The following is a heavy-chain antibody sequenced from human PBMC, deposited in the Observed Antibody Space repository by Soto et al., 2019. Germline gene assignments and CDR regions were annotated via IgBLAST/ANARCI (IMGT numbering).Heavy chain of an antibody. CDR2: ISFRGTT. Sequence: SETLSLTCDVHGESLSGYSWSWIRQPPGKGLEWIGEISFRGTTNYHPSLKSRVSMSVDTSKNQISLNMSSVTAADTALYFCTRKLEASIRLVEWFSYKWLDPWGPGTRVSVFS. V-gene: IGHV4-34*01. CDR3: TRKLEASIRLVEWFSYKWLDP. D-gene: IGHD3-3*01. J-gene: IGHJ5*02. CDR1: GESLSGYS.